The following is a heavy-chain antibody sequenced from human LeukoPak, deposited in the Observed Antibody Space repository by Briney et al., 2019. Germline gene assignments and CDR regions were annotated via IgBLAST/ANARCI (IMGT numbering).Heavy chain of an antibody. J-gene: IGHJ4*02. CDR2: TSSSDDGT. CDR1: GFTFSSYA. V-gene: IGHV3-23*01. Sequence: PGGSLRLSCAASGFTFSSYAMSWVRQAPGKGLEWVSATSSSDDGTYHADSVRGRFTIYRDNFRNTLYLQMNRLRVEDAALYYCARAPVTSCRGAFCYPFDLWGQGVLVTVSS. D-gene: IGHD2-21*01. CDR3: ARAPVTSCRGAFCYPFDL.